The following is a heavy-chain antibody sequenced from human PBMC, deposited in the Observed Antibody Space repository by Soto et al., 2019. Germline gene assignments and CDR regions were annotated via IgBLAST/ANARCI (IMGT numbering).Heavy chain of an antibody. J-gene: IGHJ4*02. CDR3: ARDTYYCSSTSCYDGFDY. CDR2: ISAYNGNT. V-gene: IGHV1-18*01. CDR1: GYTFTSYG. D-gene: IGHD2-2*01. Sequence: QVQLVQSGAEVKKPGASVKVSCKASGYTFTSYGISWVRQAPGQGLEWMGWISAYNGNTNYAQKLQGRVTMTADTSTSTAYMGLRSLRSDDTAVYYCARDTYYCSSTSCYDGFDYWGQGTLVTVSS.